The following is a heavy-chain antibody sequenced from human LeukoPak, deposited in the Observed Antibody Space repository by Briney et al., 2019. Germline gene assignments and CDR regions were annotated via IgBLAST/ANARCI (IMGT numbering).Heavy chain of an antibody. CDR2: TYSGGTT. J-gene: IGHJ4*02. CDR1: GFTVSSNY. CDR3: ATKRGYNYGLDY. Sequence: AGESLRLSCAASGFTVSSNYMSWVRQAPGKGLEWVSVTYSGGTTDYADSVQGRFTISRDNSKNTLYLQMNSLRAEDTAVYYCATKRGYNYGLDYWGQGTLVTVSS. V-gene: IGHV3-53*01. D-gene: IGHD5-18*01.